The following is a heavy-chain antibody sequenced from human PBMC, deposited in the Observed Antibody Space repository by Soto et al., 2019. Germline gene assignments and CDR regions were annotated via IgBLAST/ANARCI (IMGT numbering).Heavy chain of an antibody. CDR1: GFTFSSYG. D-gene: IGHD4-17*01. CDR2: ISYDGSNK. V-gene: IGHV3-30*18. J-gene: IGHJ4*02. CDR3: AKDLWERATVVTRVDY. Sequence: QVQLVESGGGVVQPRRSLRLSCAASGFTFSSYGMHWVRQAPGKGLEWVAVISYDGSNKYYADSVKGRFTISRDNPKNTLYLQMNSLRAEDTAVYYCAKDLWERATVVTRVDYWGQGTLVTVSS.